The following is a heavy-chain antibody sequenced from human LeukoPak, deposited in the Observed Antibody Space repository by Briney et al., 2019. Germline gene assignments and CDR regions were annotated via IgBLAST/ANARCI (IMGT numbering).Heavy chain of an antibody. Sequence: SETLSLTCTVSGGSISSRPYSWGWLRQPPGKGLEWLGSFYYSGSTYYKPSLKSRVTISVATSKNQFSLKLSSVTAADTAVYYCARLVVSNWYHEVLLGRDYWGQGTLVTVSS. J-gene: IGHJ4*02. CDR3: ARLVVSNWYHEVLLGRDY. D-gene: IGHD6-13*01. CDR1: GGSISSRPYS. V-gene: IGHV4-39*01. CDR2: FYYSGST.